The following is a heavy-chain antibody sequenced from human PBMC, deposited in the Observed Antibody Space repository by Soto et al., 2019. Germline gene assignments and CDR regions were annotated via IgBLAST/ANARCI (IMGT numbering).Heavy chain of an antibody. V-gene: IGHV4-4*02. CDR3: ATLPPRIELAVLPIPA. J-gene: IGHJ4*02. CDR1: GGSISSTNW. Sequence: QVQLQESGPGLVKPSGTLSLTCAVSGGSISSTNWWSWVRQSPGKGLEWIGEIYHSGSTNYNPSLRGRVTIPVAKSNNPFSREIRSVTAADTAMYYCATLPPRIELAVLPIPAWGQGTLVTVTS. CDR2: IYHSGST. D-gene: IGHD2-2*02.